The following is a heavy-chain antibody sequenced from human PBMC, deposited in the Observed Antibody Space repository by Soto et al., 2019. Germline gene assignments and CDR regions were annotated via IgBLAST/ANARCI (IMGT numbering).Heavy chain of an antibody. Sequence: GGSLRLSCAASGFTFSSYAMSWVRQAPGKGLEWVSAISGSGGSTYYADSVKGRFTISRDNSKNTLYLQMNSLRAEGTAVYYCAKGTGYCSSTSCPYFDYWGQGTLVTVSS. D-gene: IGHD2-2*01. CDR1: GFTFSSYA. CDR3: AKGTGYCSSTSCPYFDY. J-gene: IGHJ4*02. V-gene: IGHV3-23*01. CDR2: ISGSGGST.